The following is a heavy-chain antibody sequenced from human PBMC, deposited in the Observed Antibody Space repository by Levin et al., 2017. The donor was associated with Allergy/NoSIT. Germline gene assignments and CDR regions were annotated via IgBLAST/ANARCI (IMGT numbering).Heavy chain of an antibody. D-gene: IGHD3-3*01. V-gene: IGHV4-39*07. CDR2: IFYSGNT. Sequence: PSETLSLTCSLSGGSISSSTNSYWGWIRQPPGKGLEWIGNIFYSGNTYYNPSLKSRVTISVDTSKNQFSLKLYSVTAADTAVYYCARFDFWSGYFDYWGHGTLVTVSS. CDR1: GGSISSSTNSY. CDR3: ARFDFWSGYFDY. J-gene: IGHJ4*03.